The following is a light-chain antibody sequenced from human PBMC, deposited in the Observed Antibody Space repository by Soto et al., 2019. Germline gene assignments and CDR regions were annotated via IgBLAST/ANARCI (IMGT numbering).Light chain of an antibody. J-gene: IGLJ1*01. CDR3: SSFTGTSTRYV. CDR2: DVS. CDR1: SSDVGGYNY. V-gene: IGLV2-14*01. Sequence: QSVLTQPASVSASPGQSITISCTGTSSDVGGYNYVSWYQQHPGKAPKLIIYDVSNRPSGVSNRFSGSKSGDTASLTISGFQTEDEADYYCSSFTGTSTRYVFGTGIKVTVL.